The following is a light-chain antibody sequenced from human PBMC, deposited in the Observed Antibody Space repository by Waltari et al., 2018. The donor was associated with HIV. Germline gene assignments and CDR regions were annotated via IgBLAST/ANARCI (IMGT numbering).Light chain of an antibody. J-gene: IGLJ2*01. CDR2: RSD. CDR3: ASWDDSLNGVI. CDR1: SSNLGTRP. V-gene: IGLV1-44*01. Sequence: QSVLTQPHSASGTPGRRVTITCSGSSSNLGTRPVTWYQQLAGSAPKLLIYRSDLRPSGVPDRFSGSKSATSASLAISGLQSEDEATYYCASWDDSLNGVIFGGGTELTVL.